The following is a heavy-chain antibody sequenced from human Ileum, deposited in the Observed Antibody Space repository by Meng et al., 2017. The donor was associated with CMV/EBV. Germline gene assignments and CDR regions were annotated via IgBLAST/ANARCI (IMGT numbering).Heavy chain of an antibody. Sequence: GGSLRLSCAASGYTFSKYALSWVRQSPGKGLEWVSIISNSGGITNYADSVRGRFTISRDNSQNTVYLQMSSLRAEDTAVYYCATEGFDYWGRGTLVTVSS. CDR2: ISNSGGIT. V-gene: IGHV3-23*01. CDR3: ATEGFDY. CDR1: GYTFSKYA. J-gene: IGHJ4*02.